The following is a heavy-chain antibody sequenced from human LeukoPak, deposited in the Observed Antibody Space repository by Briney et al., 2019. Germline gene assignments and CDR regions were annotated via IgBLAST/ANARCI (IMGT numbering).Heavy chain of an antibody. CDR3: ARPAFDYYDSSGYLSNWFDP. Sequence: SETLSLTCAVYGGSFSGYYWSWIRQPPGKGLEWIGEINHSGSTNYNPSLKSRVTISVDTSKNQFSLKLSSVTAADTAVYYCARPAFDYYDSSGYLSNWFDPWGQGTLVTVSS. J-gene: IGHJ5*02. D-gene: IGHD3-22*01. V-gene: IGHV4-34*01. CDR1: GGSFSGYY. CDR2: INHSGST.